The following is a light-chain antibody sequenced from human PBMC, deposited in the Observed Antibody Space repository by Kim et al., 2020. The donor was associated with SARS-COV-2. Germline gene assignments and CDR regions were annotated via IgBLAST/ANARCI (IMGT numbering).Light chain of an antibody. CDR2: YND. Sequence: QSVTISCSGSNSNIGNNAVNWYQQLPGKAPKLLIYYNDLLPSGVSDRFSGSKSGTSASLAISGLQSEDEADYYCATWDDSLNGYVFGTGTKVTVL. CDR3: ATWDDSLNGYV. CDR1: NSNIGNNA. J-gene: IGLJ1*01. V-gene: IGLV1-36*01.